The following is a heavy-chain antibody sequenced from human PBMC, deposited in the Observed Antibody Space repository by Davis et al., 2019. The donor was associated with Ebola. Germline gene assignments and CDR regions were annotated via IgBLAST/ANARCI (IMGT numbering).Heavy chain of an antibody. CDR3: ARAHSSGYYPYYFDY. J-gene: IGHJ4*02. D-gene: IGHD3-22*01. CDR1: GFTVSSNY. V-gene: IGHV3-21*01. Sequence: GESLKISCAASGFTVSSNYMSWVRQAPGKGLEWVSSISSSSSYIYYADSVKGRFTISRDNAKNSLYLQMNSLRAEDTAVYYCARAHSSGYYPYYFDYWGQGTLVTVSS. CDR2: ISSSSSYI.